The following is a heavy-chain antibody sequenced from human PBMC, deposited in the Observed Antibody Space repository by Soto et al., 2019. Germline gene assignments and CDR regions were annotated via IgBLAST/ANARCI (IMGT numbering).Heavy chain of an antibody. Sequence: GASVKVSCKASGGTFSSYAISWVRQAPGQGLEWMGGIIPIFGTANYAQKFQGRVTITADESTSTAYMELSSLRSEDTAVYYCARTFICGGDCYYFDYWGQGTLVTVSS. J-gene: IGHJ4*02. D-gene: IGHD2-21*02. CDR2: IIPIFGTA. V-gene: IGHV1-69*13. CDR1: GGTFSSYA. CDR3: ARTFICGGDCYYFDY.